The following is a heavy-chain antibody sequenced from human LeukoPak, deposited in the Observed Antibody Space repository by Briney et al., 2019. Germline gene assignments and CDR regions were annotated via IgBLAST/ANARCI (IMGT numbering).Heavy chain of an antibody. Sequence: ASVKVSCKASGYTFTSYGISWVRQAPGQGLEWMGWISAYNGNTNYAQKLQGRVTMTTDTSTSTAYMELRSLRSDDTAVYYCARDYELELRPPALDYWGQGTLVTVSS. J-gene: IGHJ4*02. D-gene: IGHD1-7*01. CDR3: ARDYELELRPPALDY. CDR1: GYTFTSYG. V-gene: IGHV1-18*01. CDR2: ISAYNGNT.